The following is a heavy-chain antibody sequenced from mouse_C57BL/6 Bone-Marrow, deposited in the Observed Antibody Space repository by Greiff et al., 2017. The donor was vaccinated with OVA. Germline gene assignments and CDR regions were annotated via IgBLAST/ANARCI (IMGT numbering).Heavy chain of an antibody. Sequence: VQLQQSGPELVKPGASVKISCKASGYTFTDYYMNWVKQSHGKSLEWIGDINPNNGGTSYNQKFKGKATLTVDKSSSTAYMELRSLTSDDSAVYYGARDEGWLLAFAYGGQGTLVTVSA. J-gene: IGHJ3*01. V-gene: IGHV1-26*01. CDR1: GYTFTDYY. CDR3: ARDEGWLLAFAY. CDR2: INPNNGGT. D-gene: IGHD2-3*01.